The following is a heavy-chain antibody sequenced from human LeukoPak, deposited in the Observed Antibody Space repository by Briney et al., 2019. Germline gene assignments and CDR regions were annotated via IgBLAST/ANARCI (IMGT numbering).Heavy chain of an antibody. D-gene: IGHD2-2*01. CDR2: ISAYNGNT. V-gene: IGHV1-18*04. J-gene: IGHJ4*02. CDR3: ARVPVGYCSSTSCYASIQPSHEFDY. CDR1: GYTFTSYG. Sequence: ASVKVSCKASGYTFTSYGISRVRQAPGQGLEWMGWISAYNGNTNYAQKLQGRVTMTTDTSTSTAYMELRSLRSDDTAVYYCARVPVGYCSSTSCYASIQPSHEFDYWGQGTLVTVSS.